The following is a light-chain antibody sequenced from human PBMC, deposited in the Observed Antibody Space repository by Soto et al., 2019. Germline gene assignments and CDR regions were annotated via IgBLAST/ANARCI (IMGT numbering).Light chain of an antibody. CDR2: DAS. CDR1: QSVSSY. Sequence: EIVLTQSPATLSLSPGERATLSCRASQSVSSYLAWYQQKPGQAPRLLIYDASNRATGVPARFSGSGSGSDFTLTIGSLEPEDFAVYYCQQRRSWPITFGQGTRLVIK. CDR3: QQRRSWPIT. V-gene: IGKV3-11*01. J-gene: IGKJ5*01.